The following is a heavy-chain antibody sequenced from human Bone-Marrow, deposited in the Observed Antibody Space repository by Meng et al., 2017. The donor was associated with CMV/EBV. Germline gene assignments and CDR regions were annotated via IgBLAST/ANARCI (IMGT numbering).Heavy chain of an antibody. Sequence: ASVKVSCKASGYTLTGHYLHWVRQAPGQGLEWMGWINPNSGGTNYAQKFQGRVTMTRDTSISTAYMELSRLRSDDTAVYYCARRESSNLEFGYWGQGTLVTVSS. D-gene: IGHD3-10*01. V-gene: IGHV1-2*02. CDR3: ARRESSNLEFGY. CDR1: GYTLTGHY. CDR2: INPNSGGT. J-gene: IGHJ4*02.